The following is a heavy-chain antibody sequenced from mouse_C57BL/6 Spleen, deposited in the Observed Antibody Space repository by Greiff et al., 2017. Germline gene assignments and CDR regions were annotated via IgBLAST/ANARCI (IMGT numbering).Heavy chain of an antibody. CDR2: IYPGSGNT. J-gene: IGHJ1*03. V-gene: IGHV1-84*01. D-gene: IGHD6-1*01. CDR3: ARGRGWYFDV. Sequence: LVQSGPELVTPGASVKISCKASGYTFTDYCINWVKQRPGQGLEWIGGIYPGSGNTKYNEKFKGKATLTVDTSSSTAYMQLSRLTSEDAAVYFCARGRGWYFDVWGTGTTVTVAS. CDR1: GYTFTDYC.